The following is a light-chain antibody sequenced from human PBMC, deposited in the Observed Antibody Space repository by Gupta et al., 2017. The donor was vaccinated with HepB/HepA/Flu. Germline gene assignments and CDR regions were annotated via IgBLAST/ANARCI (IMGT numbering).Light chain of an antibody. J-gene: IGKJ3*01. CDR1: QNLLYSSNNKNY. CDR3: QQYFGTPFT. V-gene: IGKV4-1*01. Sequence: DIAMTQSPDSLSVSLGERATVSCRSSQNLLYSSNNKNYLAWYQQKSGQPPKLLFYWASTRESGVPDRFNVSGSGTDFTFTISSLQAEDVAVYYCQQYFGTPFTFGPGTRVDIK. CDR2: WAS.